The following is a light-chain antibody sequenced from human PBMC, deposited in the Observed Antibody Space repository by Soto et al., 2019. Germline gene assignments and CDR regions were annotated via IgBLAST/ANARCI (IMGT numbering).Light chain of an antibody. CDR1: SRDIDVYDY. CDR2: DVT. Sequence: QSALTQPASLAWAPGQLTAISCTKTSRDIDVYDYCSWDQLHPGKALKLMIYDVTNRPPGISNRFSGSKCPHTASLTLTVLQAEDEADYYFGSYTTSSKYVFGTGIKVTVL. CDR3: GSYTTSSKYV. J-gene: IGLJ1*01. V-gene: IGLV2-14*01.